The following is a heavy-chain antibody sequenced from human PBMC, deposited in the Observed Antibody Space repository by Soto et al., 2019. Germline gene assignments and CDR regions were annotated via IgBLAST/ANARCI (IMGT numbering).Heavy chain of an antibody. CDR2: IIPIFGTA. D-gene: IGHD1-1*01. V-gene: IGHV1-69*06. Sequence: SVKVSCKASGGTFSSYAISWVRQAPGQGLEWMGGIIPIFGTANYAQKFQGRVTITADKSTSTAYTELSSLRSEDTAVYYCARATTRDYYYGMDVWGQGTTVTVSS. CDR3: ARATTRDYYYGMDV. J-gene: IGHJ6*02. CDR1: GGTFSSYA.